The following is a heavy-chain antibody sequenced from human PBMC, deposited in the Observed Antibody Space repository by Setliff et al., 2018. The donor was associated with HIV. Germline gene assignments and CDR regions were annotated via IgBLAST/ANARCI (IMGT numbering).Heavy chain of an antibody. Sequence: SGPTLVNPTQTLTLTCTFSGFSLSTNGVGVGWIRQPPGKALEWLALIYWDADKRYSPSLKNRLTITKDTSKNQVVLTMTNVEPVDTATYYCARMGSGSYSMYYFDYWGQGTLVTVSS. D-gene: IGHD1-26*01. J-gene: IGHJ4*02. CDR1: GFSLSTNGVG. CDR2: IYWDADK. V-gene: IGHV2-5*02. CDR3: ARMGSGSYSMYYFDY.